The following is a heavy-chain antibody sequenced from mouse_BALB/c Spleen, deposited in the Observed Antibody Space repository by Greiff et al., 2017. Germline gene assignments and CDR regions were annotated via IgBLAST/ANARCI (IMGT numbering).Heavy chain of an antibody. D-gene: IGHD3-3*01. CDR2: IWAGGST. CDR3: ARGAGGYWYFDV. V-gene: IGHV2-9*02. J-gene: IGHJ1*01. Sequence: QVQLKQSGPGLVAPSQSLSITCTVSGFSLTSYGVHWVRQPPGKGLEWLGVIWAGGSTNYNSALMSRLSISKDNSKSQVFLKMNSLQTDDTAMYYCARGAGGYWYFDVWGAGTTVTVSS. CDR1: GFSLTSYG.